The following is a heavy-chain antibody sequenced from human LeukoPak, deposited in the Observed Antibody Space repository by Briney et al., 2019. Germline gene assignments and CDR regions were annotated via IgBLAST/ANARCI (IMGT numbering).Heavy chain of an antibody. Sequence: GGSLRLSCAASGFTFSSYEINWVRQAPGKGLEWVSYISSSGSTIYYADSVKGRLTISRDNAKNSLYLQMNSLRAEDTAVYYCASHLWFGELLGWGQGTLVTVSS. D-gene: IGHD3-10*01. V-gene: IGHV3-48*03. CDR3: ASHLWFGELLG. CDR1: GFTFSSYE. J-gene: IGHJ4*02. CDR2: ISSSGSTI.